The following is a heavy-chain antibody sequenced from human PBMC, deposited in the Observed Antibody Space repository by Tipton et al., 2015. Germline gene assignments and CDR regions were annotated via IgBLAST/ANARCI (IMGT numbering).Heavy chain of an antibody. J-gene: IGHJ6*02. Sequence: GSLRLSCAASGFTFSSYSMNWVRQAPGKGLEWVSSISSSSYIYYADSVKGRFTISTDNAKNSLYLQMNSLRAEDAAVYYCARDCSGSYCIYYYGMDVWGQGTTVTVSS. CDR2: ISSSSYI. CDR1: GFTFSSYS. D-gene: IGHD3-10*01. CDR3: ARDCSGSYCIYYYGMDV. V-gene: IGHV3-21*01.